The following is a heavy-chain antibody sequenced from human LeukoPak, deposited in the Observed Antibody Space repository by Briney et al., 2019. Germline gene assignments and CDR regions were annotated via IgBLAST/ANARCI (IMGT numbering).Heavy chain of an antibody. V-gene: IGHV3-30-3*01. J-gene: IGHJ4*02. CDR2: ISYDGSNK. CDR3: ARGDYDFWSAPGLY. D-gene: IGHD3-3*01. Sequence: GGSPRLSCAASGFTFSSYAMHWVRQAPGKGLEWVAVISYDGSNKYYADSVKGRFTISRDNSKNTLYLQMNSLRAEDTAVYYCARGDYDFWSAPGLYWGQGTLVTVSS. CDR1: GFTFSSYA.